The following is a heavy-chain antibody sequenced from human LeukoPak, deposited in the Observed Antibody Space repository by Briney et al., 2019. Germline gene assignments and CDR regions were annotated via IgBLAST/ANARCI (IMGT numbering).Heavy chain of an antibody. CDR2: IYSGGST. V-gene: IGHV3-53*01. J-gene: IGHJ4*02. Sequence: GGSLRLSCAASGFTVSSNYMSWVRQAPGKGLEWVSDIYSGGSTYYADSVKGRFTISRDNSKNTLYLQMNSLRAEDTAVYYCAMARGYSYGLNYWGQGTLVTVSS. CDR1: GFTVSSNY. CDR3: AMARGYSYGLNY. D-gene: IGHD5-18*01.